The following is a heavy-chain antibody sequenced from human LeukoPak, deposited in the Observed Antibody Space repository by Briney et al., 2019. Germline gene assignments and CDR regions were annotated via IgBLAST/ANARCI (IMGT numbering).Heavy chain of an antibody. CDR1: GFTFCKYW. CDR2: INTDGTVT. Sequence: PGGSLRLSCAASGFTFCKYWMLWVRQAPGKGLESVSRINTDGTVTTYADSVKGRFTVSRDNADNTMFLQMNSVRDEDKAVYYCATKQWLAPPPDSWGQGTPVTVSS. D-gene: IGHD6-19*01. J-gene: IGHJ4*02. V-gene: IGHV3-74*01. CDR3: ATKQWLAPPPDS.